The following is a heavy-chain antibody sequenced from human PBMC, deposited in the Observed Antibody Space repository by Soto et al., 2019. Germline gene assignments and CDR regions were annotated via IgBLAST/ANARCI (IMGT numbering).Heavy chain of an antibody. Sequence: QVQLQESGPGLVKPSETLSLTYTVSGGSIRSYYWSWIRQPPGEGLEWIGYIYYSGSTNYNPSLKSRVTISVDPSKNQFSLKLSSVIAEDTAVYYCARSRGSSLDYWGQGTLVTVSS. CDR2: IYYSGST. CDR1: GGSIRSYY. CDR3: ARSRGSSLDY. D-gene: IGHD6-13*01. V-gene: IGHV4-59*01. J-gene: IGHJ4*02.